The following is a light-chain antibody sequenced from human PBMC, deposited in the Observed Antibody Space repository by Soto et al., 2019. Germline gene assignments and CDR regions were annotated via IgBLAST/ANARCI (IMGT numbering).Light chain of an antibody. CDR3: QHRTNWPPVT. Sequence: EIVLTQSPATLSLSPGERVALSCRASQSVGSHLAWYQQKPGQAPRLLIYDASSRATGIPARFSGSGSGTDFALTISSLESEDFAVSSCQHRTNWPPVTFGQGTRVDVK. CDR1: QSVGSH. CDR2: DAS. V-gene: IGKV3-11*01. J-gene: IGKJ5*01.